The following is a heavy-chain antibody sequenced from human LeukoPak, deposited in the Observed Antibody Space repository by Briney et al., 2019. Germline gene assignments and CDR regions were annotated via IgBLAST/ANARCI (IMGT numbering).Heavy chain of an antibody. V-gene: IGHV3-23*01. CDR2: ITISGDRT. CDR3: ARDRGVTLFYYGMDV. CDR1: GFTFTDYA. D-gene: IGHD2-21*02. J-gene: IGHJ6*02. Sequence: GGSLRLSCAASGFTFTDYAMLWVRQAPGKGLEWVSAITISGDRTYYSDSVKGRFTISRDNSKNTLYLQMNSLRAEDTAVYYCARDRGVTLFYYGMDVWGQGTTVTVSS.